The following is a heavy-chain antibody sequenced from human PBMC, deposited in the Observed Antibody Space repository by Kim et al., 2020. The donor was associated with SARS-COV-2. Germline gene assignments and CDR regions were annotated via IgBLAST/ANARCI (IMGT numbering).Heavy chain of an antibody. V-gene: IGHV4-59*01. CDR1: GGSISSYY. CDR3: ARGGRVGATDFDY. Sequence: SETLSLTCTVSGGSISSYYWSWIRQPPGKGLEWIGYIYYSGSTNYNPSLKSRVTISVDTSKNQFSLKLSSVTAADTAVYYCARGGRVGATDFDYWGQGTLVTVSS. CDR2: IYYSGST. D-gene: IGHD1-26*01. J-gene: IGHJ4*02.